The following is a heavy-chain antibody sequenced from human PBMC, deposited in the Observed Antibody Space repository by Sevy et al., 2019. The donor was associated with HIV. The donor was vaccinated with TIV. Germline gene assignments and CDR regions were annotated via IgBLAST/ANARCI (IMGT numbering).Heavy chain of an antibody. V-gene: IGHV3-15*01. J-gene: IGHJ4*02. CDR3: AAGTGTCDYDH. Sequence: GGSLRLSCAASGFTFGEAWMSWVRQAPGKGLEWVGRIKSKTDAATRDFAAPVRGRFSISRDDSANTVYLVMNNLKPEDTGVYYCAAGTGTCDYDHWGQGTLVTVSS. CDR2: IKSKTDAATR. D-gene: IGHD1-7*01. CDR1: GFTFGEAW.